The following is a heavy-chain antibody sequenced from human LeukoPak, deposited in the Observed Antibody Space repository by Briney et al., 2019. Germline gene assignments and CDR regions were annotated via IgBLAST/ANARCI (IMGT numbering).Heavy chain of an antibody. D-gene: IGHD2-2*02. Sequence: QPGGSLRLSCVASGFPFSSYWMTWVRQAPGKGLEWVANIKQDGSKKSYVDSVKGRFTISRDNAKNSLYLQMNSLRAEDTAVYSCARGYCTSSSCYNDYWGQGTLVTVSS. V-gene: IGHV3-7*01. J-gene: IGHJ4*02. CDR1: GFPFSSYW. CDR3: ARGYCTSSSCYNDY. CDR2: IKQDGSKK.